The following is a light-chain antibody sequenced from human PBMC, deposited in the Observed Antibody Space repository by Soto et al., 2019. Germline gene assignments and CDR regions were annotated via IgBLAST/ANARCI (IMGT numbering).Light chain of an antibody. CDR1: QSVGKN. J-gene: IGKJ1*01. Sequence: EIVMTQSPATLSVSPGERVTLSCRASQSVGKNLAWYQQKPGQAPRLLIHGASTRHSGIPGRFSGSGSGTEFTLTISSLQSEDFAVYYCQQHDSWPRTFGQGTKVDIK. CDR2: GAS. CDR3: QQHDSWPRT. V-gene: IGKV3-15*01.